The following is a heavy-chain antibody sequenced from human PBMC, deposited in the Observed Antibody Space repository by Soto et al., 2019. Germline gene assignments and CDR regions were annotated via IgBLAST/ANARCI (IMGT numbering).Heavy chain of an antibody. J-gene: IGHJ3*02. V-gene: IGHV3-7*01. CDR2: IKDGSEK. CDR3: ARDRPYYGPAFDI. Sequence: GGSLRLSCAASGFTFSTYWMSWVRQAPGKGLEWVANIKDGSEKYYVDSVKGRFTISRDNAKNSLYLQVNSLRAEDTAVYYCARDRPYYGPAFDIWGQGTMVTVSS. CDR1: GFTFSTYW. D-gene: IGHD4-17*01.